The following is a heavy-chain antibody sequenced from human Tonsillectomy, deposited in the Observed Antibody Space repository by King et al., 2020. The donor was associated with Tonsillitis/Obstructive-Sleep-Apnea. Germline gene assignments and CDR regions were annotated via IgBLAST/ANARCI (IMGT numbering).Heavy chain of an antibody. Sequence: DVQLVESGGGLVKPGGSLRLSCAASGLTFSNAWMSWVRQAPGKGLEWVGRIKSKTDGGTTDYAAPVKGRFTISRDDSKNTLYLQMNSLKTEDTAVYYCTTGRHSGYDFDYWGQGTLVTVSS. J-gene: IGHJ4*02. V-gene: IGHV3-15*01. CDR1: GLTFSNAW. CDR3: TTGRHSGYDFDY. CDR2: IKSKTDGGTT. D-gene: IGHD5-12*01.